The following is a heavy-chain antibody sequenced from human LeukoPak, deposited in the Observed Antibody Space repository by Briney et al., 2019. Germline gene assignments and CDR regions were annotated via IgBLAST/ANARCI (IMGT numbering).Heavy chain of an antibody. Sequence: ASVKVSCKASGYTFTSYDINWVRQATGQGREWMGWMNPNSGNTGYAQKFQGRVTITRNSSISTAYMELSSMRSEDTAVYYCARGDLVGADDTNFDYWGQGTLVTVSS. CDR3: ARGDLVGADDTNFDY. CDR1: GYTFTSYD. V-gene: IGHV1-8*03. J-gene: IGHJ4*02. D-gene: IGHD1-26*01. CDR2: MNPNSGNT.